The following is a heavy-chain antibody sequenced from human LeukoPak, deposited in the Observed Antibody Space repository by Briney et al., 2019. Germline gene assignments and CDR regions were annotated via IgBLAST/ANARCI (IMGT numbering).Heavy chain of an antibody. CDR1: GYSISSGYY. V-gene: IGHV4-38-2*02. CDR3: ARDRSPMVVGHFDY. J-gene: IGHJ4*02. CDR2: IYYSGST. Sequence: SETLSLTCTVSGYSISSGYYGSWIRQPPGKGLEWIGSIYYSGSTYYNPSLKSRVTISVDTSKNQFSLKLSSVTAADTAVYYCARDRSPMVVGHFDYWGQGTLVTVSS. D-gene: IGHD1-26*01.